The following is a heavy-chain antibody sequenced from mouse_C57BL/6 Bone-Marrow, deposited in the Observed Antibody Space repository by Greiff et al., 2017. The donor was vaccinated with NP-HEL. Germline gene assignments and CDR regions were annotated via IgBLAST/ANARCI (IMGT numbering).Heavy chain of an antibody. J-gene: IGHJ2*01. D-gene: IGHD1-1*01. V-gene: IGHV1-72*01. CDR3: ARYYYGSSSFDY. CDR2: IDPNSGGT. CDR1: GYTFTSYL. Sequence: QVQLQQSGAELVKPGASVKLSCKASGYTFTSYLMPWVKQRPGRGLEWIGRIDPNSGGTKYNEKFKSKATLTVDKPSSTAYMQLNSLTSEDSAVYNCARYYYGSSSFDYWGQGTTLTVSS.